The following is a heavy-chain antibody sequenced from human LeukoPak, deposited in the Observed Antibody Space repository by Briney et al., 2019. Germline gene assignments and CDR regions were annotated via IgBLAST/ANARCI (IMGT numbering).Heavy chain of an antibody. CDR3: ARGCSYSSGWYGAFDI. CDR2: IYYSGST. V-gene: IGHV4-30-4*01. CDR1: GGSISSGDYY. J-gene: IGHJ4*02. D-gene: IGHD6-19*01. Sequence: SETLSLTCTVSGGSISSGDYYWSWIRQPPGKGLEWIGYIYYSGSTYYNPSLKSRVTISVDTSKNQFSLKLSSVTAADTAVYYCARGCSYSSGWYGAFDIWGQGTLVTVSS.